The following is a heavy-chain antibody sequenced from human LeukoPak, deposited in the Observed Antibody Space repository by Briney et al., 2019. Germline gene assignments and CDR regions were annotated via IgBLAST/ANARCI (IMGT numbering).Heavy chain of an antibody. CDR3: ARQAPISAFSDYGGTNYYYYYGMDV. D-gene: IGHD4-23*01. CDR1: GGSISSYY. CDR2: IYYSGST. V-gene: IGHV4-59*08. J-gene: IGHJ6*02. Sequence: SETLSLTCTVSGGSISSYYWSWIRQPPGKGLEWIGCIYYSGSTNYNASLKSRVTISVDTSKNQFSLKLSSVTAADTAVYYCARQAPISAFSDYGGTNYYYYYGMDVWGQGTTVTVSS.